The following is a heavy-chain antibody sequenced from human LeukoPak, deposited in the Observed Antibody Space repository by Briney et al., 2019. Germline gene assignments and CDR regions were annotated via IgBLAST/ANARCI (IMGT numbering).Heavy chain of an antibody. J-gene: IGHJ4*02. CDR3: AGTRGLGYCSSTSCYTFDY. Sequence: GASVKVSCKASGYTFTSYYMHWVRQAPGQGLEWMGIIHPSGGTTSHAQKFQGRVTITTDESTSTAYMELSSLRSEDTAVYYCAGTRGLGYCSSTSCYTFDYWGQGTLVTVSS. CDR2: IHPSGGTT. V-gene: IGHV1-46*01. CDR1: GYTFTSYY. D-gene: IGHD2-2*02.